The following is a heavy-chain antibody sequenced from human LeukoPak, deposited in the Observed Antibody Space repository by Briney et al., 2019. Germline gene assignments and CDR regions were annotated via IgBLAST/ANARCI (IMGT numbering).Heavy chain of an antibody. Sequence: GGSLRLSCAASGFTFRSYWMTWVRQAPGKGLEWVATINQDGSVKKYVDSVKGRFTISRDNAKNSLFLQMDSLRAEDTAVYYCATLGFPNNSGWTPGYWGQGTLVTVSS. D-gene: IGHD6-19*01. CDR3: ATLGFPNNSGWTPGY. CDR1: GFTFRSYW. CDR2: INQDGSVK. J-gene: IGHJ4*02. V-gene: IGHV3-7*01.